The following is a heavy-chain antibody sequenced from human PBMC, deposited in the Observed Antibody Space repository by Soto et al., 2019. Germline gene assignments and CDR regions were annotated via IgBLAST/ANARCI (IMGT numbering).Heavy chain of an antibody. CDR2: ISGSVETK. CDR1: LFTVGSYA. D-gene: IGHD2-15*01. CDR3: ASATFPGHCSGGTCYSVGGDDP. Sequence: GGTLSHACPGSLFTVGSYAMTCVRHAPGKGLERVAGISGSVETKYYADSVRGRGSMSRDNSQNTLYLQMSSRRAEDTAMYRRASATFPGHCSGGTCYSVGGDDPWGLGILVTV. J-gene: IGHJ5*02. V-gene: IGHV3-23*01.